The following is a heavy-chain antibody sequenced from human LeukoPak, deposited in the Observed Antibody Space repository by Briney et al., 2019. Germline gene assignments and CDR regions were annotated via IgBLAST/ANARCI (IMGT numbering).Heavy chain of an antibody. CDR2: ISAYNGNT. V-gene: IGHV1-18*01. D-gene: IGHD6-19*01. CDR3: ARDSLAVAYYYGMDV. CDR1: GYTFTSYG. Sequence: ASVKVSCTASGYTFTSYGISWVRQAPGQGLEWMGWISAYNGNTNYAQKLQGRVTMTTDTSTSTAYMELRSLRSDDTAVYYCARDSLAVAYYYGMDVWGQGTTVTVSS. J-gene: IGHJ6*02.